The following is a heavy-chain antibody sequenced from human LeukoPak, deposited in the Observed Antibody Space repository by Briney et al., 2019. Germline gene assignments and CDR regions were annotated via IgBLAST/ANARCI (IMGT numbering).Heavy chain of an antibody. CDR1: GFTFSSYS. CDR2: ISSSSSYI. V-gene: IGHV3-21*01. Sequence: GGSLRLSCGASGFTFSSYSMNWVRQAPGKGLEWVSSISSSSSYIYYADSVKGRFTISRDNAKNSLYLQMNSLRAEDTAVYYCARDQKFQALDYWGQGTLVTVSS. J-gene: IGHJ4*02. CDR3: ARDQKFQALDY.